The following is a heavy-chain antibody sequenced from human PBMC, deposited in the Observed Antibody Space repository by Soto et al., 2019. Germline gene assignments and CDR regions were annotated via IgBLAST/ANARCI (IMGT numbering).Heavy chain of an antibody. Sequence: GASVKVSCKASGYTFTSYAMHWVRQALGQRLEWMGWINAGNGNTKYSQKFQARVTITRDTSASTAYMQLNSLRSEDTAVYYCARWVGGNYFQYWGQGTLVTVSS. D-gene: IGHD1-26*01. J-gene: IGHJ4*02. CDR3: ARWVGGNYFQY. V-gene: IGHV1-3*01. CDR1: GYTFTSYA. CDR2: INAGNGNT.